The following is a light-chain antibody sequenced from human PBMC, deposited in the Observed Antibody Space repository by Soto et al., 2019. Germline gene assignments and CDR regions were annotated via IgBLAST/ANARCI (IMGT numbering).Light chain of an antibody. V-gene: IGKV3-11*01. Sequence: EIVLTQSPATLSLSPGERATLSCRASQSVSSYLAWYKHKPGQAPRLLIYDTSNRATGIPARFSGSGSGTDFTLTISSLEPEDFAVYYCQQRSNWPRTFGGGTQVEIK. CDR1: QSVSSY. CDR3: QQRSNWPRT. CDR2: DTS. J-gene: IGKJ4*01.